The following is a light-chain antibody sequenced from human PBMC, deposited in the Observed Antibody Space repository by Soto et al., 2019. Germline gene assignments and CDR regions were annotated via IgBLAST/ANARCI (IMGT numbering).Light chain of an antibody. V-gene: IGKV1-8*01. J-gene: IGKJ1*01. CDR2: AAY. CDR3: QQYYSYPRT. CDR1: QGISSY. Sequence: AIRMTQSPSSLSASTGDRVTITCRASQGISSYLAWYQQKPGKAPKLLIYAAYNLQSGVPSRFSGSGSGTDFTLTTSCLQSEDFATYYCQQYYSYPRTFGQGTKVDI.